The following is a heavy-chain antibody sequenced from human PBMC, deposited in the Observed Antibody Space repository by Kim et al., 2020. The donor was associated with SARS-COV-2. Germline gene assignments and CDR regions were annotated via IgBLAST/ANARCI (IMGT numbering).Heavy chain of an antibody. V-gene: IGHV3-11*03. J-gene: IGHJ5*02. D-gene: IGHD6-13*01. CDR2: ISSSTSYT. CDR3: ASVPSGSSSWYWFDP. Sequence: GGSLRLSCAASGFTFSDYYMRWIRQAPGKGLEWVSCISSSTSYTKYADSVKGRFTISRDNAKNSLYLQMNSLRAEDTAVYYCASVPSGSSSWYWFDPWGQGTLVTVSS. CDR1: GFTFSDYY.